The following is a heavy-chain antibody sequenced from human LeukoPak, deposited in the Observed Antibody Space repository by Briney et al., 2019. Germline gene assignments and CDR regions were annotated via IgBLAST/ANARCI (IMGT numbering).Heavy chain of an antibody. Sequence: PGGSLRLSCAASGFTFSSYEMNWVRQVPGKGLEWVSYISSSGSTIYYADSVKGRFTISRDNAKNSLYLQMNSLRAEDTAVYYCARDMGVYFDLWGRGTLVTVSS. CDR2: ISSSGSTI. J-gene: IGHJ2*01. CDR3: ARDMGVYFDL. V-gene: IGHV3-48*03. D-gene: IGHD1-26*01. CDR1: GFTFSSYE.